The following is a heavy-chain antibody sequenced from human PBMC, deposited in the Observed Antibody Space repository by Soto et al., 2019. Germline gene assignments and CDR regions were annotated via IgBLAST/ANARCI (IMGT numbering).Heavy chain of an antibody. CDR3: AKDLTEASDY. Sequence: PWGSLRLSCAASGFTFGSYAMSWVRQAPGKGLAWVSSISASGGSIYYADSVKGRFTISRDNSKNTLYLQVNSLRAEDTAVYYCAKDLTEASDYWGQGTLVTVSS. D-gene: IGHD1-20*01. J-gene: IGHJ4*02. CDR1: GFTFGSYA. CDR2: ISASGGSI. V-gene: IGHV3-23*01.